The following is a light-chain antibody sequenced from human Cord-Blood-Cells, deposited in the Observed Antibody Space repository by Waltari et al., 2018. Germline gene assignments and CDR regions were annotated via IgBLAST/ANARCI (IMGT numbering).Light chain of an antibody. Sequence: EIVMTQSPATLSVSPGERATLSCRASQSVSSNLAWYQQKPGQAPRLLISGASTRATGIPARFSGSGSGTEFTLTVSSLQSEDFAVYYGQQYNNWPPESFGQGTKLEIK. CDR2: GAS. CDR3: QQYNNWPPES. J-gene: IGKJ2*03. CDR1: QSVSSN. V-gene: IGKV3-15*01.